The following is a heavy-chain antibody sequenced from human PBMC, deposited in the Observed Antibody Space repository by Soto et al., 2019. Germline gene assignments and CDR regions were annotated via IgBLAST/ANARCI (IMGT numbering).Heavy chain of an antibody. CDR1: GYTFTGYY. CDR2: INPNSGGT. V-gene: IGHV1-2*02. J-gene: IGHJ4*02. Sequence: QVQLVQSGAEVKKPGASVTVSCKASGYTFTGYYMHWVRQAPGQGHEWRGWINPNSGGTNYAQKFQGRVTMTRDTSISTAYMELSRLRSDDTAVYYCARNSGSWERIDYWGQGTLVTVSS. D-gene: IGHD1-26*01. CDR3: ARNSGSWERIDY.